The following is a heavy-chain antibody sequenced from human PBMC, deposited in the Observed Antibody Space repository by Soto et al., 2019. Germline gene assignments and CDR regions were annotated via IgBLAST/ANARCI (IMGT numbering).Heavy chain of an antibody. CDR1: GGYVGSYY. J-gene: IGHJ5*02. CDR2: SGST. CDR3: ASLSAGWFDP. D-gene: IGHD6-19*01. Sequence: QVQLQESGPGLVKPSETLSLTCTVSGGYVGSYYWSWIRQPPGMGLEWIGYSGSTNYNPSLKSRVTISVDTSKNQFSLNLSSVTAADTAVYYCASLSAGWFDPWGQGTLVTVAS. V-gene: IGHV4-59*02.